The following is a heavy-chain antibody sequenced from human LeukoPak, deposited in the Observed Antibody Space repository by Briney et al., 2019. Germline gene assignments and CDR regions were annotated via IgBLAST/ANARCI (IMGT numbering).Heavy chain of an antibody. CDR3: ARAREVRLMVVIALDY. D-gene: IGHD2-21*01. J-gene: IGHJ4*02. CDR1: GGTFSSYA. V-gene: IGHV1-69*13. CDR2: IIPIFGTA. Sequence: SVKVSCKASGGTFSSYAISWVRQAPGQGLEWMGGIIPIFGTAIYAQKFQGRATITADESTSTAYMELSSLRSEDTAVYYCARAREVRLMVVIALDYWGQGSLVTVSS.